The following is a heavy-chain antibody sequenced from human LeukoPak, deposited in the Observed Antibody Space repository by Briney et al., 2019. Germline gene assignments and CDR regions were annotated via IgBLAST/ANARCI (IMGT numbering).Heavy chain of an antibody. Sequence: SGTLSLTCTVSGDSISSGNYYWTWIRQPAGKGLEWIGRIYTSGSTNYNPSLKSRVTISVDTSKNQFSLKVRSVTAADTALYYCARAHERGATIKGKWFDPWGQGTLVTVSS. CDR2: IYTSGST. CDR1: GDSISSGNYY. CDR3: ARAHERGATIKGKWFDP. V-gene: IGHV4-61*02. D-gene: IGHD5-12*01. J-gene: IGHJ5*02.